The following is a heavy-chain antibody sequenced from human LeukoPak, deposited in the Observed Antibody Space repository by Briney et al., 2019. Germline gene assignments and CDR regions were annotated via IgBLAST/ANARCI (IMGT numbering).Heavy chain of an antibody. CDR1: GGSFSGYY. D-gene: IGHD3-3*01. CDR3: ARDLIGSGLTTFDY. V-gene: IGHV4-34*01. Sequence: SETLSLTCAVYGGSFSGYYWSWLRQPPGKGLEWIGEINHSGSTNYNPSLKSRVTISVDTSKNQFSLKLSSVTAADTAVYYCARDLIGSGLTTFDYWGQGTLVTVSS. J-gene: IGHJ4*02. CDR2: INHSGST.